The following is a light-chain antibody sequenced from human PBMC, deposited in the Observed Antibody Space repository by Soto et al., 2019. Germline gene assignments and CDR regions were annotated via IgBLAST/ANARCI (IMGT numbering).Light chain of an antibody. J-gene: IGKJ4*01. CDR3: QQRSNWLT. Sequence: EIVLTQSPATLSLSPGERATLSCRASQSVSSYLAWYQQKPGQAPRLLIYDASNRATGIPARFSGSGSGTDLTLTISSLETEDFDVYYCQQRSNWLTFGGGTKVDIK. V-gene: IGKV3-11*01. CDR1: QSVSSY. CDR2: DAS.